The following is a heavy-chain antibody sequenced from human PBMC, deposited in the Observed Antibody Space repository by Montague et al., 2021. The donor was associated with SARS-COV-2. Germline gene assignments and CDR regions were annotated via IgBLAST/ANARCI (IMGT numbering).Heavy chain of an antibody. Sequence: SETLSLTCAVSGGSISSTYWWSWVRQPPGKRLEWIGEIYHSGNSNYNPSLKSRVTITVDTSKNQVSLKLSSVTAADAAVYYCACHCGGGRCYFGMDVWGQGTTVTVSS. CDR2: IYHSGNS. J-gene: IGHJ6*02. V-gene: IGHV4-4*02. CDR3: ACHCGGGRCYFGMDV. D-gene: IGHD2-15*01. CDR1: GGSISSTYW.